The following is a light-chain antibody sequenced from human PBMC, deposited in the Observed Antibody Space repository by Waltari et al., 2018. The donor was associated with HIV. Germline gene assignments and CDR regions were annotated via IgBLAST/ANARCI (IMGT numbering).Light chain of an antibody. CDR1: QSISNW. CDR2: KAS. CDR3: QQYKTYYTWK. J-gene: IGKJ1*01. V-gene: IGKV1-5*03. Sequence: DIQMTPSPYTLPASVRDSVTIPCRARQSISNWLAWYQQKPGKAPNRLIYKASTLETGVPARFSGSGFETEFTLTICSLQPDDFATYYCQQYKTYYTWKFGQGTKVEIK.